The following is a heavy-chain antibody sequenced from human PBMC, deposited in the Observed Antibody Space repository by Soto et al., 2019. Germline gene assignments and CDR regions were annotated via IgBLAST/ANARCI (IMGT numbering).Heavy chain of an antibody. J-gene: IGHJ6*02. CDR2: IKSKTAGGTT. CDR1: GFTFSNAW. Sequence: EVQLAESGGGLVKPGGSLRLSCAASGFTFSNAWMNWVRQAPGKGLEWVGRIKSKTAGGTTDYAAPVKGRFTISRDDSKNTLYLQMNSLKTEDTAVYYCTTDSAPNYGDYDYYYGMDVWGQGTTVTVSS. D-gene: IGHD4-17*01. V-gene: IGHV3-15*07. CDR3: TTDSAPNYGDYDYYYGMDV.